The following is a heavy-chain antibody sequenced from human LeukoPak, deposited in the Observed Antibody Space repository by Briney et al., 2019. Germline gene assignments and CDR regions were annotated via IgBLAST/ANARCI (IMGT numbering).Heavy chain of an antibody. CDR3: ARAYDYYYDR. CDR2: ISTSGSST. D-gene: IGHD3-22*01. Sequence: GGSLRLSCAASGFTFSNHYISWIRQAPGKGLEWVSYISTSGSSTKYADSVKGRFTISRDNAKNSLYLRMNSLRAEDTAMHYCARAYDYYYDRWGQGTLVTVSS. CDR1: GFTFSNHY. J-gene: IGHJ4*02. V-gene: IGHV3-11*06.